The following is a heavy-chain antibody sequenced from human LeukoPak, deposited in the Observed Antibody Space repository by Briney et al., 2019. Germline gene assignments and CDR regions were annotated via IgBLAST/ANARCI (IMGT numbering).Heavy chain of an antibody. CDR2: IYYSGST. Sequence: SETLSLTCTVSGGSISSYYWSWIRQPPGKGLEWIGYIYYSGSTNYNPSLKSRLTISVDTSKNQFSLKQSSVTAADTAVYYCARSIYGDYGYWGQGTLVTVSS. V-gene: IGHV4-59*01. CDR3: ARSIYGDYGY. J-gene: IGHJ4*02. CDR1: GGSISSYY. D-gene: IGHD4-17*01.